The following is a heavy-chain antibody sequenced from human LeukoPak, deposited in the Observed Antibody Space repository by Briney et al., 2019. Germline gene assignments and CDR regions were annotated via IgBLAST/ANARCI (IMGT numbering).Heavy chain of an antibody. J-gene: IGHJ6*02. V-gene: IGHV4-59*01. CDR3: AREVHRGGPLTYGMDV. Sequence: SETLSLTCTVSGGSISSYYWSWIRQPPGKGLEWIGYIYYSGSTNYNPSLKSRVTISVDTSKNQFSLKLSSVTAADTAVYYCAREVHRGGPLTYGMDVWGQGTTVTVSS. D-gene: IGHD1-14*01. CDR2: IYYSGST. CDR1: GGSISSYY.